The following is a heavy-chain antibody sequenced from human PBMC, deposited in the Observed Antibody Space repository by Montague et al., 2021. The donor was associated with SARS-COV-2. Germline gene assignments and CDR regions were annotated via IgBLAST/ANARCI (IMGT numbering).Heavy chain of an antibody. Sequence: SETLSLICTVSAGAIRDTAYFWGWIRQPPGKGLEWIGSIHYSGTTYHNPSLKSRVTISVDTSKSQFSLKLSSLTAADTAVYFCAGHHDNLGSFSWFVPWGQGTLVAVSS. CDR3: AGHHDNLGSFSWFVP. V-gene: IGHV4-39*01. CDR2: IHYSGTT. CDR1: AGAIRDTAYF. D-gene: IGHD3-16*01. J-gene: IGHJ5*02.